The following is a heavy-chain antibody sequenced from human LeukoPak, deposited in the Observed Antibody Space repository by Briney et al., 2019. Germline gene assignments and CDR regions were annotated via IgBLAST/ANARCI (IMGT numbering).Heavy chain of an antibody. CDR1: GFTFSSYS. D-gene: IGHD2-2*02. CDR2: ISSSSSYI. CDR3: ARTLFCSSTSCYKGDFDY. J-gene: IGHJ4*02. V-gene: IGHV3-21*01. Sequence: PGGSLRLSCAASGFTFSSYSMNWVCQAPGKGLEWVSSISSSSSYIYYADSVKGRFTISRDNAKNSLYLQMNSLRAEDTAVYYCARTLFCSSTSCYKGDFDYWGQGTLVTVSS.